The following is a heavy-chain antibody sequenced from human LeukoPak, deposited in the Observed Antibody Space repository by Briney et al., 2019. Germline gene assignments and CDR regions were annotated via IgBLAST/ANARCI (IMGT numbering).Heavy chain of an antibody. Sequence: GGSLRLSCAASGFTFSSYAMSWVRPAPGRGLEWVSAISGSGGSTYYADSVKGRFTITRDNSKNTLYLQMNSLRAEDTAVYYCAKGLEPYYYYYGMDVWGQGTTVTASS. V-gene: IGHV3-23*01. CDR2: ISGSGGST. CDR3: AKGLEPYYYYYGMDV. D-gene: IGHD1-14*01. CDR1: GFTFSSYA. J-gene: IGHJ6*02.